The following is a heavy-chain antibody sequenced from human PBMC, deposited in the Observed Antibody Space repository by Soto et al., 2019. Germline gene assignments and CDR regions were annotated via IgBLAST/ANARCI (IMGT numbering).Heavy chain of an antibody. CDR1: WGPPRTPG. J-gene: IGHJ4*02. D-gene: IGHD6-19*01. V-gene: IGHV1-69*01. CDR2: FLPLFGTA. Sequence: VQLVQSGAELKETGSSVGVPWENGWGPPRTPGNRLVRQAPGQGVGWVGGFLPLFGTAKYAQNCEGRLTMTADESTDTAYMELSGLSSDDSAVYYCATSRVLDSGWFFDSWGQGTLVIVSA. CDR3: ATSRVLDSGWFFDS.